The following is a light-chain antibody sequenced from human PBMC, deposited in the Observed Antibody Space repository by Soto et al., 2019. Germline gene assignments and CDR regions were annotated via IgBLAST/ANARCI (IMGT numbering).Light chain of an antibody. CDR3: SSYAGGNNIMV. CDR2: EVN. J-gene: IGLJ2*01. Sequence: QSALTQPASVSGSPGQSITISCTGTSSDIGRYNYVSWFQQHPGKVPKLVIFEVNYRPSGVSDRFSGSKSGNTASLTITGLQAEDEADYFCSSYAGGNNIMVFGGGTKLTVL. CDR1: SSDIGRYNY. V-gene: IGLV2-14*01.